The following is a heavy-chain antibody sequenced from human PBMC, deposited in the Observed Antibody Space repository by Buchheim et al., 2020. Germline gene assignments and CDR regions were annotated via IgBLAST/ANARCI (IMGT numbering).Heavy chain of an antibody. CDR2: VSYDGSNT. D-gene: IGHD1-26*01. Sequence: QVQLVESGGGVVQPGRSLRLSCAVSGFTFRSYAMHWVRQAPGKGLEWVAVVSYDGSNTYHADSPKGRFTISRANSKNTLSLQMNSLRGEDTAVYYCARDKGRYYFDYWGQGTL. J-gene: IGHJ4*02. CDR3: ARDKGRYYFDY. CDR1: GFTFRSYA. V-gene: IGHV3-30*04.